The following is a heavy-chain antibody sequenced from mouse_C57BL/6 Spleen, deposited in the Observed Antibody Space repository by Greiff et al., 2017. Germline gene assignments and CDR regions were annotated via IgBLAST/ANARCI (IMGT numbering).Heavy chain of an antibody. J-gene: IGHJ2*01. CDR2: IRNKANGYTT. Sequence: EVKLMESGGGLVQPGGSLSLSCAASGFTFTDYYMSWVRQPPGKALEWLGFIRNKANGYTTEYSASVKGRFTISRDNSQSILYLQMNALRAEDSATYYCARGLLRGFDYWGQGTTLTVSS. D-gene: IGHD2-3*01. V-gene: IGHV7-3*01. CDR3: ARGLLRGFDY. CDR1: GFTFTDYY.